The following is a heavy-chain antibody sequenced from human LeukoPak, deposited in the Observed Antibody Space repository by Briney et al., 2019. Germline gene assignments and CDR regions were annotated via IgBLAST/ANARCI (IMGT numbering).Heavy chain of an antibody. Sequence: SGTLSLTCAVSGGSISSSNWWRWVRQPPGKGLEWIGEIYHSGSTNYNPSLKSRVTISVDKSKNQFSLKLSSVTAADTAVYYCARASSRYSSSWYNWFDPWGQGTLVTVSS. CDR1: GGSISSSNW. J-gene: IGHJ5*02. CDR3: ARASSRYSSSWYNWFDP. D-gene: IGHD6-13*01. CDR2: IYHSGST. V-gene: IGHV4-4*02.